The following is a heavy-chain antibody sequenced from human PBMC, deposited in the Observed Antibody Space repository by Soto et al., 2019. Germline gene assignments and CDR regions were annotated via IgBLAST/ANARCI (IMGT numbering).Heavy chain of an antibody. J-gene: IGHJ4*02. CDR3: TREAGDSSGYYYFDY. Sequence: GGSLRLSCTASGFTFGDYAMSWVRQAPGKGLEWVGFIRSKAYGGTTEYAASVKGRFTISRDDSKIIAYLQMNSLETEDKAVYYCTREAGDSSGYYYFDYWGQGTLVTVSS. V-gene: IGHV3-49*04. D-gene: IGHD3-22*01. CDR1: GFTFGDYA. CDR2: IRSKAYGGTT.